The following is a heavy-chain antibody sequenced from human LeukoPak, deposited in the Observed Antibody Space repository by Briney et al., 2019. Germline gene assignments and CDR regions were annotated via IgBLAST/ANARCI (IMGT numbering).Heavy chain of an antibody. J-gene: IGHJ4*02. V-gene: IGHV4-39*07. CDR2: FYYTGSI. D-gene: IGHD3-3*01. Sequence: SETLSLTYLVSGGSISSTSYYWGWIRQSPGRGLEWIGSFYYTGSIFDNRSLRSRVTISIDMSKNQFLLKLTSVTAADTAVYYCARSNIRSLYYFDYWGQGTLVTVSS. CDR3: ARSNIRSLYYFDY. CDR1: GGSISSTSYY.